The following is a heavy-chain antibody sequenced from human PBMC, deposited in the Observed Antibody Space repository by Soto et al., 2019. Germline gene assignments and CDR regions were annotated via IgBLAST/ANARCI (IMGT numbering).Heavy chain of an antibody. CDR3: TNDKFSGSYYVRGLTYYFEY. V-gene: IGHV3-7*03. CDR2: IRQDESEK. J-gene: IGHJ4*02. CDR1: GLTFSDYW. D-gene: IGHD1-26*01. Sequence: EVQLVESGGGLVQPGGSLRLSCAVSGLTFSDYWMSWVRQAPGKGLEWVANIRQDESEKNYADSVKGRFTISRDNAKSSVYLQMISLRAEDTAVYYCTNDKFSGSYYVRGLTYYFEYWGQGTLVTVSS.